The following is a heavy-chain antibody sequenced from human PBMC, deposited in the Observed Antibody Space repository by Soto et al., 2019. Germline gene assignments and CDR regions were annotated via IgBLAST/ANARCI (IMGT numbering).Heavy chain of an antibody. CDR3: ARDREYSPYGLDV. D-gene: IGHD5-12*01. V-gene: IGHV3-11*01. Sequence: PGGSLRLSCAASGFTFSNYYMSWVRQAPGKGLEWVSYISSIGTNRYYAESVEGRFTISRDNAKKSLYLQMNSLRAGDTAVYYCARDREYSPYGLDVWGQGTTVTVSS. CDR2: ISSIGTNR. J-gene: IGHJ6*02. CDR1: GFTFSNYY.